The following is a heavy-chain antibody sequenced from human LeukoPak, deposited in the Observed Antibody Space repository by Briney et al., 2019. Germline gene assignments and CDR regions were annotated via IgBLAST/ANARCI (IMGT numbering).Heavy chain of an antibody. J-gene: IGHJ3*02. CDR1: GFTFSSYA. CDR2: IIGSGGST. Sequence: GVSLRLSCAASGFTFSSYAMIWVRQAPGKGLEWVSAIIGSGGSTYYADSVRVRFTTSRDNSKNTLYLQMNSLRAEDTAVYYCAKDIRIAVAGWGAFDIWGQGTMVTASS. V-gene: IGHV3-23*01. CDR3: AKDIRIAVAGWGAFDI. D-gene: IGHD6-19*01.